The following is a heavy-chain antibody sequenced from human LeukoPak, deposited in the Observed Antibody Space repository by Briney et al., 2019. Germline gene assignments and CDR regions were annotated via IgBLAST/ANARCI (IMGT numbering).Heavy chain of an antibody. CDR2: IYTSGST. Sequence: SETLSLTCTVSGGSISSGSYYWSWIRQPAGKGLEWIGRIYTSGSTNYNPSLKSRVTISVDTSKNQFSLRLRSVTAADTAVYYCASGPDSSSRFDYWGQGTLVTVSS. J-gene: IGHJ4*02. V-gene: IGHV4-61*02. CDR3: ASGPDSSSRFDY. D-gene: IGHD6-13*01. CDR1: GGSISSGSYY.